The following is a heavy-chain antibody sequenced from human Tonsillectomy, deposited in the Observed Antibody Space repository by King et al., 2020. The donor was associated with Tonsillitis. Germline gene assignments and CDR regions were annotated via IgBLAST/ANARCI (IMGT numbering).Heavy chain of an antibody. V-gene: IGHV1-46*01. J-gene: IGHJ4*02. CDR2: INPNGGST. CDR1: GYTFTSYY. Sequence: VQLVESGAEVKKPGASVKVSCKASGYTFTSYYMHCVRQAPGQGLEWMGIINPNGGSTTYAQRFQGRVTMTRDTSTSTVYMELSSLRSEDTAVYYCARDWICSGGSCYPYFDYWGQGTLVTVSS. CDR3: ARDWICSGGSCYPYFDY. D-gene: IGHD2-15*01.